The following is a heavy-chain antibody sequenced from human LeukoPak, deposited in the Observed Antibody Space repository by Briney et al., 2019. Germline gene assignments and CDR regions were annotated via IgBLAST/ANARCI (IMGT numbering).Heavy chain of an antibody. CDR1: GFTFSSYA. CDR3: ARDSIAAAGLFDY. D-gene: IGHD6-13*01. V-gene: IGHV3-30*04. Sequence: HTGGSLRLSCAASGFTFSSYAMHWVRQAPGKGLEWVAVISYDGSNKYYADSVKGRFTISGDNSKNTLYLQMNSLRAEDTAVYYCARDSIAAAGLFDYWGQGTLVTVSS. CDR2: ISYDGSNK. J-gene: IGHJ4*02.